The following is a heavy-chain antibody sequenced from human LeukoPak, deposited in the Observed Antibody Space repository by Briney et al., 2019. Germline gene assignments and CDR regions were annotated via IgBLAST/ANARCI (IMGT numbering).Heavy chain of an antibody. Sequence: GGSLRLSCAASGFTFSSYSMNWVRQAPGKRLVWVSRITGDGGTTNYADSVKGRFTISRDNAKDTLYLQMNSLRAEDTAVYYCARMITINREGEGYFDYWGQGTLVTVSS. D-gene: IGHD3-16*01. V-gene: IGHV3-74*01. CDR1: GFTFSSYS. J-gene: IGHJ4*02. CDR3: ARMITINREGEGYFDY. CDR2: ITGDGGTT.